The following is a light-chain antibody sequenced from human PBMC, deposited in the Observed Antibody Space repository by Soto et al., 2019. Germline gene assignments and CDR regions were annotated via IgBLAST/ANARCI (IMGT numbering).Light chain of an antibody. CDR3: CSYAVSSTF. CDR2: DDS. V-gene: IGLV2-23*02. J-gene: IGLJ2*01. Sequence: QSALTQPASVSGSPGQSITISCTGISSDVGSYKFVSWYQQHPGKAPKLMIYDDSKRPSGVSNRFSGSKSGNTASLTISGRQAEDEADYYCCSYAVSSTFFGGGTKLTVL. CDR1: SSDVGSYKF.